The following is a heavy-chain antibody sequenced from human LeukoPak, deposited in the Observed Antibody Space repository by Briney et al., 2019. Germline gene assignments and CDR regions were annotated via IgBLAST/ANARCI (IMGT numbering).Heavy chain of an antibody. J-gene: IGHJ4*02. V-gene: IGHV4-39*01. CDR2: IYYSGST. CDR1: GGSISSSSYY. Sequence: SETLSLTCTVSGGSISSSSYYCGWIRQPPGKGLEWSGSIYYSGSTYNNPSLKSRVTISVATSKNQFSLKLSSVTAADTAVYYCALKPAYYDSSGSTDYWGQGTLVTVSS. CDR3: ALKPAYYDSSGSTDY. D-gene: IGHD3-22*01.